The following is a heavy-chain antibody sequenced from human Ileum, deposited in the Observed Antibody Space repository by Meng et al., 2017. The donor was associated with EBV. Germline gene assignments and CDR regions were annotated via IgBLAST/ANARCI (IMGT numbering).Heavy chain of an antibody. Sequence: QVQLQESGPGLVEPSETLSLTCTVSGDSVSSGRYYWTWIRRPPGKALEWIGFISYSGSTTYNPSLKSRVTISADMSKKQFSLQLTSVTAADTAVYYCARASVGTTPGDYWGQGTLVTVAS. CDR2: ISYSGST. CDR1: GDSVSSGRYY. CDR3: ARASVGTTPGDY. J-gene: IGHJ4*02. V-gene: IGHV4-61*01. D-gene: IGHD1-26*01.